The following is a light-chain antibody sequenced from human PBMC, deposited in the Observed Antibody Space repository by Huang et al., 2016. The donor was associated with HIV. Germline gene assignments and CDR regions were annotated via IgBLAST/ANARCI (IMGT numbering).Light chain of an antibody. CDR2: VAS. J-gene: IGKJ1*01. V-gene: IGKV3-15*01. CDR1: QTVSNN. CDR3: QQYHNWPPWT. Sequence: EIVMTKSPATLSVSPGERATLSCRASQTVSNNLAWYQQTPGQAPRLLIHVASTRATGIPARFSGSGSGTEFTLTISSLQSEDFAVYYCQQYHNWPPWTFGQGTKVEVK.